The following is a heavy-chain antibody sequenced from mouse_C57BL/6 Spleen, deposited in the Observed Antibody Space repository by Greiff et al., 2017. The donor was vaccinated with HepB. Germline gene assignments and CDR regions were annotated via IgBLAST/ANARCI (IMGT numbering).Heavy chain of an antibody. J-gene: IGHJ3*01. D-gene: IGHD4-1*01. V-gene: IGHV5-4*01. CDR1: GFTFSSYA. CDR3: ARDRKLGLFAY. Sequence: DVQLVESGGGLVKPGGSLKLSCAASGFTFSSYAMSWVRQTPGKRLEWVATISDGGSYTYYPDNVKGRFTISRDNAKNNLYLQMSHLKSEDTAMYYCARDRKLGLFAYWGQGTLVTVSP. CDR2: ISDGGSYT.